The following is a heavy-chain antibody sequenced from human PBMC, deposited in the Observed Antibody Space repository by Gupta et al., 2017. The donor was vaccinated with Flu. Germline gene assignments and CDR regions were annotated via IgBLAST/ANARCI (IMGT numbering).Heavy chain of an antibody. D-gene: IGHD2-15*01. CDR3: AGRRAYCSGGSCPPSDY. CDR1: GGPVSNHY. V-gene: IGHV4-59*08. Sequence: QVQLQESGPGLVKPSETLSLTCTVSGGPVSNHYWSWIRQPPGKELEWIGHIYYSGRTNYNPSLESRLSIFVDTSNNQFSLKLTSVTAADTAFYYCAGRRAYCSGGSCPPSDYWGRGVLVTVSS. CDR2: IYYSGRT. J-gene: IGHJ4*02.